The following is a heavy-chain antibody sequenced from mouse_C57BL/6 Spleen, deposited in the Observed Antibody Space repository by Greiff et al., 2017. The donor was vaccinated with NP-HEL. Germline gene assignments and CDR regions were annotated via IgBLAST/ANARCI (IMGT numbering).Heavy chain of an antibody. J-gene: IGHJ4*01. D-gene: IGHD1-1*01. CDR1: GYAFSSYW. V-gene: IGHV1-80*01. CDR3: ARWGYYGLYAMDY. CDR2: IYPGDGDT. Sequence: QVQLKESGAELVKPGASVKISCKASGYAFSSYWMNWVKQRPGKGLEWIGQIYPGDGDTNYNGKFKGKATLTADKSSSTAYMQLSSLTSEDSAVYFCARWGYYGLYAMDYWGQGTSVTVSS.